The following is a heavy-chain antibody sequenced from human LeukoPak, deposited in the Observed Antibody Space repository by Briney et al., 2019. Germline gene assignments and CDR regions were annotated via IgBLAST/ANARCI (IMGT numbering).Heavy chain of an antibody. CDR2: IYYSGST. CDR1: GGSISSYY. Sequence: SETLSLTCTVSGGSISSYYWSWIRQPPGKGLEWIGYIYYSGSTNYNPSLKSRVTISVDTSKNQFSLKLSSVTAADTAVYYCARSLYYYDSSGYYYRGPANDYWGQGTLVTVSS. J-gene: IGHJ4*02. D-gene: IGHD3-22*01. V-gene: IGHV4-59*01. CDR3: ARSLYYYDSSGYYYRGPANDY.